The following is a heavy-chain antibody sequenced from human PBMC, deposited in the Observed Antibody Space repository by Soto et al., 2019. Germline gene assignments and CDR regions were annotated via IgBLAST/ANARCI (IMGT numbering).Heavy chain of an antibody. V-gene: IGHV1-69*13. CDR3: ARGSRDCSGGSCFPLPTAEYFRH. CDR1: GGTFSTYV. Sequence: SVKVSCKASGGTFSTYVFTWVRQAPGQGLAWMGGIIPMFGTANYAQTFQGRVTLIAAESTSTVYMEVSSLRSEDTAVYYCARGSRDCSGGSCFPLPTAEYFRHWGQGTLVTVSS. J-gene: IGHJ1*01. D-gene: IGHD2-15*01. CDR2: IIPMFGTA.